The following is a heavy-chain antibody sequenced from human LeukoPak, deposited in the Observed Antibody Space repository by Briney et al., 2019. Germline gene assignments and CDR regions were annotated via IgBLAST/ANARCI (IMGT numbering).Heavy chain of an antibody. CDR1: GGSISSSSYY. V-gene: IGHV4-39*07. D-gene: IGHD6-13*01. Sequence: TSETLSLTCTVSGGSISSSSYYWGWIRQPPGKGLEWIGSIYYSGSTYYNPSLKSRVTISVDTSKNQFSLKLSSVTAADTAVYYCARSLRGSSWYDPGAYYYYMDVWGKGTTVTVSS. CDR2: IYYSGST. CDR3: ARSLRGSSWYDPGAYYYYMDV. J-gene: IGHJ6*03.